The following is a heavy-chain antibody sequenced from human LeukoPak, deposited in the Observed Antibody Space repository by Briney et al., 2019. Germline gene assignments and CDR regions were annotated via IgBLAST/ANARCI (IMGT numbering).Heavy chain of an antibody. D-gene: IGHD3-16*01. J-gene: IGHJ6*02. CDR3: ARGGGLDV. V-gene: IGHV3-7*03. Sequence: GGSLRLSCAASGFTFSSYWMNWARQAPGKGLEWVASINHNGNVNYYVDSVEGRFTISRDNAKNSLYLQMSSLRAEDTAVYFCARGGGLDVWGQGATVTVSS. CDR1: GFTFSSYW. CDR2: INHNGNVN.